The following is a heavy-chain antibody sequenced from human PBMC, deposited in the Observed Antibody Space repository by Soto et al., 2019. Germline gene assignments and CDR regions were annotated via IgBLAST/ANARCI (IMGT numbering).Heavy chain of an antibody. V-gene: IGHV4-59*01. Sequence: ETLSLTCTVSGSSISSYYWSWIRQPPGKGLEWIGYIYYSGSTNYNPSLKSRVTISVDTSKNQFSLKLSSVTAADTAVYYCARLEYSSSSYYYYGMDVWDQGTTVTVSS. D-gene: IGHD6-13*01. CDR3: ARLEYSSSSYYYYGMDV. J-gene: IGHJ6*02. CDR2: IYYSGST. CDR1: GSSISSYY.